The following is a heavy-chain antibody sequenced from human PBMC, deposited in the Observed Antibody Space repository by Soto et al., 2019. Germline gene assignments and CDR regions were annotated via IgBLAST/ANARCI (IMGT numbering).Heavy chain of an antibody. D-gene: IGHD3-22*01. CDR1: GDSISSGGYS. CDR2: TYHSGGA. V-gene: IGHV4-30-2*01. J-gene: IGHJ4*02. Sequence: QLQLQESGSGLVKPSQTLSLTCVVSGDSISSGGYSWNWIRQPPGKALEWIGHTYHSGGALYNPSLDSRVTISVDKSKNHFSLRLTSVTAADTAVYYCARDSRSGYYFANWGQGTLVTVSS. CDR3: ARDSRSGYYFAN.